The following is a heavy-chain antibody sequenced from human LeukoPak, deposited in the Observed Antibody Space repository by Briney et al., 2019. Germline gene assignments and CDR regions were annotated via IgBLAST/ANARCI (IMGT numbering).Heavy chain of an antibody. CDR3: ARGYIAAAGTIDY. D-gene: IGHD6-13*01. V-gene: IGHV1-2*06. CDR2: INPNSGGT. Sequence: ASVKVYCKASGYTFTGYYIHWVRQAPGQGLEWMGRINPNSGGTNYAQKFQGRVTMTRDTSISTAYMELSRLRSDDTAVYYCARGYIAAAGTIDYWGQGTLVTVSS. J-gene: IGHJ4*02. CDR1: GYTFTGYY.